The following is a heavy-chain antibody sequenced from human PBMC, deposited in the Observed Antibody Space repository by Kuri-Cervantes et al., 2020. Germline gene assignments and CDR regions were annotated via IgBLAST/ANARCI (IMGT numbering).Heavy chain of an antibody. V-gene: IGHV1-2*02. CDR3: AREVDTAMFFNGMDV. CDR1: GYTFTGYY. CDR2: INPNSGGT. D-gene: IGHD5-18*01. J-gene: IGHJ6*02. Sequence: ASVKVSCKASGYTFTGYYMHWVRQAPGQGLEWMGWINPNSGGTNYAQKFQGRVTMTGDTSISTAYMELSRLRSDDTAVYYCAREVDTAMFFNGMDVWGQGTTVTVSS.